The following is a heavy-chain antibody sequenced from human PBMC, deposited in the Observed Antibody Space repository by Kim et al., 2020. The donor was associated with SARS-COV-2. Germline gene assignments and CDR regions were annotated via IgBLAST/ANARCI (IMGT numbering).Heavy chain of an antibody. J-gene: IGHJ6*02. D-gene: IGHD3-10*01. Sequence: GGSLRLSCAASGFTFSDYYMSWIRQAPGKGLEWVSYISSSSSYTNYADSVKGRFTISRDNAKNSLYLQMNSLRAEDTAVYYCARDRVRRYYGSGSYDPQYSLNYYYYGMDVWGQGTTVTVSS. CDR1: GFTFSDYY. CDR3: ARDRVRRYYGSGSYDPQYSLNYYYYGMDV. CDR2: ISSSSSYT. V-gene: IGHV3-11*05.